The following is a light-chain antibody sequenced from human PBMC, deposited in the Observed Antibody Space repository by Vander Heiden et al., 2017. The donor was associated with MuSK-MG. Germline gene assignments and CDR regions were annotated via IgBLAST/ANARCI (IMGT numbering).Light chain of an antibody. CDR1: SRDIGGYNY. CDR2: DVT. J-gene: IGLJ2*01. CDR3: SSYSSGSTLVI. Sequence: QSGLTQPASVSGSHGQSITISCTGTSRDIGGYNYVSWYQQHPGKAPKLMIFDVTDRPSGISNRFSGSKSANTASLTISGLQAEDEAVYYCSSYSSGSTLVIFGGGTKVTVL. V-gene: IGLV2-14*03.